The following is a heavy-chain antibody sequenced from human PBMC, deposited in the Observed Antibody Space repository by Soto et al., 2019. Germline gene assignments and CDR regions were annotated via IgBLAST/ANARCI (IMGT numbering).Heavy chain of an antibody. CDR1: GFPFSSYA. Sequence: PGGSLRLSCTASGFPFSSYAMHWVRQAPGKGLEWVAVISYDGSSTSYADSVKGRFTISRDNAKNTLYLQMNSLRAEDTAVYYCVRTSLVVAAATREDYWGQGTLVTVSS. CDR2: ISYDGSST. CDR3: VRTSLVVAAATREDY. V-gene: IGHV3-30*04. J-gene: IGHJ4*02. D-gene: IGHD2-15*01.